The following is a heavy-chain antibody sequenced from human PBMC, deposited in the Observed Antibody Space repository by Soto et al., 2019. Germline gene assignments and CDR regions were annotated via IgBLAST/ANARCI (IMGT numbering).Heavy chain of an antibody. CDR2: IWYDGSNK. CDR3: ARPRYSSGWYSYYYGMDV. J-gene: IGHJ6*02. CDR1: GFTFSSYG. V-gene: IGHV3-33*01. Sequence: GGSLRLSCAASGFTFSSYGMHWVRQAPGKGLEWVAVIWYDGSNKYYADSVKGRFTISRDNSKNTLYLQMNSLRAEDTAVYYCARPRYSSGWYSYYYGMDVWGQGTTVTVSS. D-gene: IGHD6-19*01.